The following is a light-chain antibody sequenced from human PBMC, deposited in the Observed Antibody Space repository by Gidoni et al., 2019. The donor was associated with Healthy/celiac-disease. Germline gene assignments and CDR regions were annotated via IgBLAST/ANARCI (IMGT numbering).Light chain of an antibody. Sequence: DILLTQSPATLSLSPGERATLSCRASQSVSSYLAWYQQKPGQAPRLLIYDASNRATGIPARFSGSGSGTDFTLTISSLEPEDFAVYYCQQRSNWPPGLTFGGGTKVEIK. CDR3: QQRSNWPPGLT. CDR1: QSVSSY. V-gene: IGKV3-11*01. J-gene: IGKJ4*01. CDR2: DAS.